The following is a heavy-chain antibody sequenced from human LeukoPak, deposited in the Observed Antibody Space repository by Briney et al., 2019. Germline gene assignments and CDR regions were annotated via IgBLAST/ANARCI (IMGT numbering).Heavy chain of an antibody. CDR1: GYTFTGYY. CDR3: ARGSFDYGGNSPYYYYYYMDV. Sequence: ASVKVSCKASGYTFTGYYMHWARQAPGQGLEWMGWINPNSGGTNYAQKFQGRVTMTRDTSISTAYMELSRLRSEDTAVYYCARGSFDYGGNSPYYYYYYMDVWGKGTTVTVSS. V-gene: IGHV1-2*02. CDR2: INPNSGGT. J-gene: IGHJ6*03. D-gene: IGHD4-23*01.